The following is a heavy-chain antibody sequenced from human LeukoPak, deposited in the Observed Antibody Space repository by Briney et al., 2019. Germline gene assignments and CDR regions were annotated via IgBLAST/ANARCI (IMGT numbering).Heavy chain of an antibody. CDR2: IYYGGNT. CDR1: GGSIRSESYY. CDR3: ARTRKTYSNSWQDYYYYYYMDV. Sequence: SETLSLTCTVSGGSIRSESYYWGWIRQPPGKGLEWIGSIYYGGNTYYNPSLQSRVTISVDTSKNQFSLKLSSVTAADTAVYYCARTRKTYSNSWQDYYYYYYMDVWGKGTTVTISS. V-gene: IGHV4-39*01. J-gene: IGHJ6*03. D-gene: IGHD6-13*01.